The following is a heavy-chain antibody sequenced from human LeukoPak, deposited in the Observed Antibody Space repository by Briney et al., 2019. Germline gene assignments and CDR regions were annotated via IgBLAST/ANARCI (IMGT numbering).Heavy chain of an antibody. Sequence: PSETLSLTCAVYGGSFSGYYWSWIRQPPGKGLEWIGEINHSGSTNYNPSLKSRVTISVDTSKNQFSLKLSSVTAADTAVYYCARDMAPDYYDSSGYQVGFDYWGQGTLVTVSS. J-gene: IGHJ4*02. CDR1: GGSFSGYY. CDR2: INHSGST. V-gene: IGHV4-34*01. CDR3: ARDMAPDYYDSSGYQVGFDY. D-gene: IGHD3-22*01.